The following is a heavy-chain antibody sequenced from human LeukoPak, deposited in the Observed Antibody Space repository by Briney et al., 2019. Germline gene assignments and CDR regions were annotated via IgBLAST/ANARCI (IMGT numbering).Heavy chain of an antibody. V-gene: IGHV3-74*01. CDR3: PKEIDGFDV. CDR2: IRFDGGDT. J-gene: IGHJ3*01. Sequence: GGSLRLSCAASGLTFNNYWMHWVRQAPGMGLVWVSSIRFDGGDTAYADSAKGRFTISRDNAKNTMFLQMNNLRAEDTAVYYCPKEIDGFDVCGQGTLVTVST. CDR1: GLTFNNYW.